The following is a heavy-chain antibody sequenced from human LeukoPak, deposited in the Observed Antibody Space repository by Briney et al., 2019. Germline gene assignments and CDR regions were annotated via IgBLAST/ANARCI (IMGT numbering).Heavy chain of an antibody. D-gene: IGHD3-3*01. CDR1: GYTFNSYD. J-gene: IGHJ4*02. CDR3: ARVLRYDFWSAYYFDY. CDR2: ISIYNGNS. V-gene: IGHV1-18*01. Sequence: GASVKVSCKASGYTFNSYDISGVRQAPGQGREWMAWISIYNGNSNYAQKVQGRATMTTDTSTSTAYMELTSLRSDDTAVYYCARVLRYDFWSAYYFDYWGQGTLVTVSS.